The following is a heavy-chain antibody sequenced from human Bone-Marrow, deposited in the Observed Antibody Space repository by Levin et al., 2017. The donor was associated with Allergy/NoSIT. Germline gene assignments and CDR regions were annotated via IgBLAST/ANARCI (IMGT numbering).Heavy chain of an antibody. V-gene: IGHV3-23*01. J-gene: IGHJ4*02. D-gene: IGHD3-3*01. CDR2: ISATGGAT. CDR3: AKEAPEATFGVVGDY. CDR1: GFIFSGYA. Sequence: LSLTCAASGFIFSGYAMSWVRQAPGKGLEWVSYISATGGATYYADSLKGRFTISRDNSKNTLYLQLNSLRADDTAVYYCAKEAPEATFGVVGDYWGQGTLVTVSS.